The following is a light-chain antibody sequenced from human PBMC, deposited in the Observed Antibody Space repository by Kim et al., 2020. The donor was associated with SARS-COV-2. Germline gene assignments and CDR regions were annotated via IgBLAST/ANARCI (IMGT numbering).Light chain of an antibody. CDR3: QKYDGAPWT. CDR1: QAISNY. CDR2: AAT. V-gene: IGKV1-27*01. Sequence: DIQMTQSPSSLSASLGDRVTITCRASQAISNYLAWYQQKPGKAPKLLIYAATALQSGVPSRFSGSGSGTDFTLTISRLQPEDVATYYCQKYDGAPWTFGQGTKVDIK. J-gene: IGKJ1*01.